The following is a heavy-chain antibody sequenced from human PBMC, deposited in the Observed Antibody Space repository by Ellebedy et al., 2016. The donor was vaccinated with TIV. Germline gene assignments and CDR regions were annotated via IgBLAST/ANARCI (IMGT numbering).Heavy chain of an antibody. V-gene: IGHV3-23*01. CDR1: GFTFSSYA. D-gene: IGHD5-12*01. CDR3: AKLSWGEVAFEDFDF. CDR2: ISGSGDST. Sequence: GGSLRLSXAASGFTFSSYAMSWVRLAPGKGLEWVSTISGSGDSTYSADAVKGRFTISRDNSKNTLYLQMNSLRAEDTAVYYCAKLSWGEVAFEDFDFWGQGTLVTVSS. J-gene: IGHJ4*02.